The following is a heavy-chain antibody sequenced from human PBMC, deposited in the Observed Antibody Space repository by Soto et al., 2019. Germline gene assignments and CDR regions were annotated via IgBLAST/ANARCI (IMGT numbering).Heavy chain of an antibody. CDR3: ARDLGSRYCSSTSCPTGGDWFDP. CDR1: GFTFSSYG. J-gene: IGHJ5*02. V-gene: IGHV3-33*01. D-gene: IGHD2-2*01. Sequence: QVQLVESGGGVVQPGRSLRLSCAASGFTFSSYGMHWVRQAPGKGLEWVAVLWYDGSNKYYADSVTGQFTIYRDNSKNTLDLKRNSLRAEDTDVYYCARDLGSRYCSSTSCPTGGDWFDPWGQGTLVNGSS. CDR2: LWYDGSNK.